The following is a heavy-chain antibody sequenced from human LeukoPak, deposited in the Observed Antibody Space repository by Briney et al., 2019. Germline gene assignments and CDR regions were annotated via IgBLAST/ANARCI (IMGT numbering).Heavy chain of an antibody. CDR2: ISSSSSTI. V-gene: IGHV3-48*01. J-gene: IGHJ4*02. Sequence: TGGSLRLSCAASGFTFSSYSMNWVRQAPGKGLEWVSYISSSSSTIYYADPVKGRFTISRDNSQNTLYLQMNSLRAEDTAVYYCARDSGEILTGYFGYWGQGTLVTVSS. CDR3: ARDSGEILTGYFGY. CDR1: GFTFSSYS. D-gene: IGHD3-9*01.